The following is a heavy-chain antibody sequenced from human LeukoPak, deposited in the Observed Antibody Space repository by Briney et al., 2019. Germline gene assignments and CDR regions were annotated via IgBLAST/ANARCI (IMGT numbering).Heavy chain of an antibody. D-gene: IGHD3-22*01. CDR3: ATRSYSRGYLNYFDY. Sequence: PSETLSLTCAVYGGSFSGYYWSWIRQPPGKGMEWIGEINHSGSTNYNPSLKSRVTISVDTSKNQFSLKLSSVTAADTAVYYCATRSYSRGYLNYFDYWGQGTLVTVSS. CDR2: INHSGST. J-gene: IGHJ4*02. V-gene: IGHV4-34*01. CDR1: GGSFSGYY.